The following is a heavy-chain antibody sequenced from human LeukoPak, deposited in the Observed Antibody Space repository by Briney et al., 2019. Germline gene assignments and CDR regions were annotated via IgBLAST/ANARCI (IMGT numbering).Heavy chain of an antibody. CDR1: EFTFSTYV. Sequence: GGSLRLSCATSEFTFSTYVVSWVRQAPGKGLEWVSGLSSSGSTYYADSVKGRFTISRDNSKSTLYLQMSGLRIEDTAVYHCATSRRTFWYFDLWGRGTLVTVSS. J-gene: IGHJ2*01. CDR3: ATSRRTFWYFDL. V-gene: IGHV3-23*01. CDR2: LSSSGST.